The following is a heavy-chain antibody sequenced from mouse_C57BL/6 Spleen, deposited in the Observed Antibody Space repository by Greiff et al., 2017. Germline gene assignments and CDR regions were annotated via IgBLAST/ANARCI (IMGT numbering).Heavy chain of an antibody. J-gene: IGHJ2*01. Sequence: EVNLVESGGGLVKPGGSLKLSCAASGFTFSSYAMSWVRQTPEKRLEWVATISDGGSYTYYPDNVKGRFTLSRDNAKNNLYLQMSHLKSEDTSMYYCARGRGPTASKGYFDYWGKGTTLTVSS. CDR3: ARGRGPTASKGYFDY. V-gene: IGHV5-4*03. CDR2: ISDGGSYT. D-gene: IGHD1-2*01. CDR1: GFTFSSYA.